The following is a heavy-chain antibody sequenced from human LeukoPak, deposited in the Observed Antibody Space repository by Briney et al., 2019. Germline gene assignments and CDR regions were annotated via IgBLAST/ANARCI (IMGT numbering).Heavy chain of an antibody. CDR3: AQNGGGSGTYYPY. J-gene: IGHJ4*02. CDR1: GFTFSSYA. Sequence: GGSLRLSCAASGFTFSSYAMSWVRQAPGKGLEWVSTISDTATRTYYADSVKGRFTISRDNSRNTLSLQMNSLRDEDSAMYYCAQNGGGSGTYYPYWGLGTLVTVSS. CDR2: ISDTATRT. D-gene: IGHD3-10*01. V-gene: IGHV3-23*01.